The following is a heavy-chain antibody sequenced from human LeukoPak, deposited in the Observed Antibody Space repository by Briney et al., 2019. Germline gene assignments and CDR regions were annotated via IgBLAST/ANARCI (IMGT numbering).Heavy chain of an antibody. J-gene: IGHJ4*02. CDR1: GFTFSSYW. D-gene: IGHD3-22*01. CDR3: AKDNRWGRGYYSLDY. CDR2: ISSSGSTI. Sequence: GGSLRLSCAASGFTFSSYWMSWVRQAPGKGLEWVSYISSSGSTIYADSVKGRFTISRDNAKNSLYLQMNSLRAEDTAVYYCAKDNRWGRGYYSLDYWGQGTLVTVSS. V-gene: IGHV3-48*04.